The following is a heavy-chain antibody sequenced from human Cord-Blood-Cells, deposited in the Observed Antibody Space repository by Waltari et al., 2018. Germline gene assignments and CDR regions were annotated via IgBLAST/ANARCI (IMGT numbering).Heavy chain of an antibody. V-gene: IGHV1-2*02. CDR2: INPNSGGT. Sequence: QVQLVQAGAEGKKPGASVKVSCKASGYTFNGYYMHWVRQATGQGLEWMGWINPNSGGTNYAQKFQGRVTMTRDTSISTAYMELSRLRSDDTAVYYCAREYGGSYYFDYWGQGTLVTVSS. J-gene: IGHJ4*02. CDR1: GYTFNGYY. D-gene: IGHD1-26*01. CDR3: AREYGGSYYFDY.